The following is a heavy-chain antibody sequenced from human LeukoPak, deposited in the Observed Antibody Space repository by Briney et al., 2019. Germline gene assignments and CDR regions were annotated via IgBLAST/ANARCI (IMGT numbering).Heavy chain of an antibody. J-gene: IGHJ4*02. D-gene: IGHD3/OR15-3a*01. CDR2: IKSDGSST. Sequence: PGGSLRLSCAASGFTLSSYLMHWVRQAPGKGLVWVSRIKSDGSSTSYADSVKGRFTISRDNAKNTLYLQMNSLRAEDTAVYYCARDPYLGPFDYWGQGTLVTVSS. CDR3: ARDPYLGPFDY. CDR1: GFTLSSYL. V-gene: IGHV3-74*01.